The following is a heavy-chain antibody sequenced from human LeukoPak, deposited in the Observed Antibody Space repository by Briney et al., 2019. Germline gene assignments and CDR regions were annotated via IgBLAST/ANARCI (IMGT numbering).Heavy chain of an antibody. D-gene: IGHD3-22*01. CDR2: IYHSGDT. Sequence: KPSETLSLTCAVYGGSFSGYYWSWIRQPPGKGLEWIGEIYHSGDTYYNPSLKSRVTMSVDTSKNQFSLKLSSVTAADTAVYYCARLSLPQYYYDSSGYYGNFQHWGQGTLVTVSS. CDR1: GGSFSGYY. J-gene: IGHJ1*01. V-gene: IGHV4-34*01. CDR3: ARLSLPQYYYDSSGYYGNFQH.